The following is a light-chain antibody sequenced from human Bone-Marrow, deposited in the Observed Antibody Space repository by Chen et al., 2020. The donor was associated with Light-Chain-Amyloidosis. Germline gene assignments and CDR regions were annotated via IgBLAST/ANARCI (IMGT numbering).Light chain of an antibody. CDR3: HQYGEPPWT. V-gene: IGKV3-20*01. CDR2: ATS. J-gene: IGKJ1*01. CDR1: DHIGKYY. Sequence: VFTQSPGTLSLSPGERATLSCRDSDHIGKYYLTWFQQNPGQAPRLLIYATSNRSTCIPDRCIGSGSGTDFTLTITRLEPEDFAVYYCHQYGEPPWTFDPGTKVEIK.